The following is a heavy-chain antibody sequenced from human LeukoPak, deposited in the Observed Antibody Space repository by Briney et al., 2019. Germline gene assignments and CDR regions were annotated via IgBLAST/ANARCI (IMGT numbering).Heavy chain of an antibody. CDR2: INPHSGGR. D-gene: IGHD3-10*01. J-gene: IGHJ3*02. CDR1: GYTLTDYY. Sequence: ASVKVSCKASGYTLTDYYIHWVRQAPGQGLEWMGWINPHSGGRNYAQKFQGRVTMTRDTSINTAYVEVSGLRSDDTAVYYCARTPSFGSVAFDIWGQGTMVTVSS. CDR3: ARTPSFGSVAFDI. V-gene: IGHV1-2*02.